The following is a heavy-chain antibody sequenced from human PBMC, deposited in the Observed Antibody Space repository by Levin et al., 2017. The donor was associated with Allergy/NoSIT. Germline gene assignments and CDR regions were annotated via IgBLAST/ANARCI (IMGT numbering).Heavy chain of an antibody. J-gene: IGHJ5*02. CDR1: GFTFSSYS. V-gene: IGHV3-21*01. CDR3: ARGNRAAAGTGRFDP. Sequence: MSGGSLRLSCAASGFTFSSYSMNWVRQAPGKGLEWVSSISSSSSYIYYADSVKGRFTISRDNAKNSLYLQMNSLRAEDTAVYYCARGNRAAAGTGRFDPWGQGTLVTVSS. D-gene: IGHD6-13*01. CDR2: ISSSSSYI.